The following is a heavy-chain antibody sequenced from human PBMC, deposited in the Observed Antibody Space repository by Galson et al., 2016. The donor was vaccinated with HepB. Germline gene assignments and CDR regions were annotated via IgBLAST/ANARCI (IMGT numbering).Heavy chain of an antibody. Sequence: SLRLSCAASGFTFSTYALHWVRQAPGKGLEWVAVISFDGYNKFYADSVKGRFTISRDNSKSTLSLQMNSLTTDDTAIYYCATPPGIAVAGLGEYYYFAMDVWGQGTTVTVSS. D-gene: IGHD6-19*01. V-gene: IGHV3-30-3*01. CDR3: ATPPGIAVAGLGEYYYFAMDV. J-gene: IGHJ6*02. CDR2: ISFDGYNK. CDR1: GFTFSTYA.